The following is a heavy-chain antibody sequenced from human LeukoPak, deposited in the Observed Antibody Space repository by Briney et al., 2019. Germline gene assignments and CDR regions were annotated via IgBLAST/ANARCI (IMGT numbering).Heavy chain of an antibody. J-gene: IGHJ4*02. CDR2: INAGNGNT. Sequence: GASVTVSCKASGYTFTSYAMHWVRQAPGQRLEWMGWINAGNGNTKYSQEFQGRVTITRDTSASTAYMELSSLRSEDMAVYYCARGLGWLQTHFDYWGQGTLVTVSS. D-gene: IGHD5-24*01. CDR1: GYTFTSYA. V-gene: IGHV1-3*03. CDR3: ARGLGWLQTHFDY.